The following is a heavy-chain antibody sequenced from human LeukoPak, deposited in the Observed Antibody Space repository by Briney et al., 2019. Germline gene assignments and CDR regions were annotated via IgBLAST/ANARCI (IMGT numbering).Heavy chain of an antibody. CDR1: GFTVSSNY. V-gene: IGHV3-66*01. CDR3: ARDWAGYYDGGGYYYYYGMDV. Sequence: GGSLRLSCAASGFTVSSNYMSWVRQAPGKGLEWVSVIYSGGSTYYADPVKGRFTISRDNSKNTLYPQMNSLRAEDTAVYYCARDWAGYYDGGGYYYYYGMDVWGQGTTVTVSS. J-gene: IGHJ6*02. D-gene: IGHD3-22*01. CDR2: IYSGGST.